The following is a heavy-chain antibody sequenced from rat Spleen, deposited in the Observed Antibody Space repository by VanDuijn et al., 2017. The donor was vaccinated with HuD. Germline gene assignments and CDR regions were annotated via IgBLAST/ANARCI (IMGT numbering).Heavy chain of an antibody. J-gene: IGHJ2*01. V-gene: IGHV2-30*01. CDR2: IWTGGST. CDR1: GFSLTSYN. CDR3: VRSETGRGLDS. Sequence: QVQLMESGPGLVQPSETLSLTCTVSGFSLTSYNVHWVRQPTGKGLEWMGVIWTGGSTDYTSALKSRLSISRDTSKSQVFLKMNSLQTEDTATYYCVRSETGRGLDSWGQGVMVAVSS. D-gene: IGHD5-1*01.